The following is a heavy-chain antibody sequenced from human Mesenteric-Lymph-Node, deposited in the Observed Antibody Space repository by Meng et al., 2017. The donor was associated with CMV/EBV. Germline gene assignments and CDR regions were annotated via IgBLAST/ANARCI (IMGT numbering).Heavy chain of an antibody. J-gene: IGHJ6*02. D-gene: IGHD3-3*01. CDR1: GFTFSSYA. Sequence: GGSLRLSCAASGFTFSSYAMSWVRQAPGKGLEWVSYISSSGSTIYYADSVKGRFTISRDNAKNSLYLQMNSLRAEDTAVYYCARDLRITIFGVVINYYYYGMDVWGQGTTVTVSS. CDR3: ARDLRITIFGVVINYYYYGMDV. V-gene: IGHV3-48*03. CDR2: ISSSGSTI.